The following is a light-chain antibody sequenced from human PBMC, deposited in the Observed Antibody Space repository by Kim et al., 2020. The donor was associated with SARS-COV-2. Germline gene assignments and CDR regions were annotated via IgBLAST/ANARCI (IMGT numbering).Light chain of an antibody. CDR1: SSNIGSNY. V-gene: IGLV1-47*01. CDR3: CSYGGSSTWV. Sequence: QSVLTQPPSASGTPGQRVTISCSGSSSNIGSNYVYWYQQLPGTAPKLLIYRNNQRPSGVPDRFSGSKSGTSASLAISGLRSEDEADYYCCSYGGSSTWVFGGGTQLTVL. J-gene: IGLJ3*02. CDR2: RNN.